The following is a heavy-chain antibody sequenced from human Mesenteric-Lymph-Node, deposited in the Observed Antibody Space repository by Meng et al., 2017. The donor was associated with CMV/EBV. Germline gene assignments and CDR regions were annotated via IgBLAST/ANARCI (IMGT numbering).Heavy chain of an antibody. CDR3: ARRYCSSTSCYRDFDY. J-gene: IGHJ4*02. Sequence: ASVKVSCKASGYSFTDYYIHWVRQAPGQGLEWVGWINPNSGSTHYAQKSQGRVIMTRDTSISTAYMELSRLRSDDTAVYYCARRYCSSTSCYRDFDYWGQGTLVTVSS. D-gene: IGHD2-2*02. CDR1: GYSFTDYY. V-gene: IGHV1-2*02. CDR2: INPNSGST.